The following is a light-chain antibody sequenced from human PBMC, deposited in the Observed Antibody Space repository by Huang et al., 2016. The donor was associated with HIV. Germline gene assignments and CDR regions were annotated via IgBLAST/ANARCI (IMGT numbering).Light chain of an antibody. CDR3: HQYTRWPPA. V-gene: IGKV3D-15*01. CDR2: GAS. CDR1: QSVNNN. J-gene: IGKJ4*01. Sequence: EIMMTQFPATLSVSPGERVTLSCRVSQSVNNNVAWYQQKPDQTPRDLIYGASTRASGIPARFSGSGSGTEFTLTISSLQSEDFAVYYCHQYTRWPPAFGGGTKVEIK.